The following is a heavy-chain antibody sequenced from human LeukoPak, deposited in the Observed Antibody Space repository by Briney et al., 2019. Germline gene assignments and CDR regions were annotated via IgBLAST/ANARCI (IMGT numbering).Heavy chain of an antibody. D-gene: IGHD6-19*01. Sequence: GLEWMGIIYPGDSDTRYSPSFQGQVTISADKSISTAYLQWSSLKASDTAMYYCARCSGWSPISDYWGQGTLVTVSS. V-gene: IGHV5-51*01. J-gene: IGHJ4*02. CDR2: IYPGDSDT. CDR3: ARCSGWSPISDY.